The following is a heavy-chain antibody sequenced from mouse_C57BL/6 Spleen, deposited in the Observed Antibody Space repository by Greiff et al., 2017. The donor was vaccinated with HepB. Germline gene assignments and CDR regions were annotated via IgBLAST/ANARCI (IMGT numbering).Heavy chain of an antibody. CDR2: IDPSDSYT. Sequence: VQLQQSGAELVRPGTSVKLSCKASGYTFTSYWMHWVKQRPGQGLEWIGVIDPSDSYTNYNQKFKGKATLTVDTSSSTAYMQLSSLTSEDSAVYYCAKGGYGSSRDYYAMDYWGQGTSGTVSS. V-gene: IGHV1-59*01. CDR3: AKGGYGSSRDYYAMDY. D-gene: IGHD1-1*01. J-gene: IGHJ4*01. CDR1: GYTFTSYW.